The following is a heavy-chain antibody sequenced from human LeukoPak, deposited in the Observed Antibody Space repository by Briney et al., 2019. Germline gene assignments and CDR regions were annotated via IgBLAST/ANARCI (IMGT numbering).Heavy chain of an antibody. J-gene: IGHJ4*02. CDR2: IYSGGST. CDR1: GFTVSSNY. Sequence: PGGSLRLSCAAPGFTVSSNYMSWVRQAPGKGLEWVSVIYSGGSTYYADSVKGRFTISRDNSKNTLYLQMNSLRAEDTAVYYCAREGIAVAGTSMDYWGQGTLVTVSS. D-gene: IGHD6-19*01. V-gene: IGHV3-53*01. CDR3: AREGIAVAGTSMDY.